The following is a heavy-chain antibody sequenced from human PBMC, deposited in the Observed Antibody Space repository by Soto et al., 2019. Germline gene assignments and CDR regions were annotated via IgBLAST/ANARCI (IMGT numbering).Heavy chain of an antibody. J-gene: IGHJ4*02. Sequence: SETLSLTCTVSGGSISSYCWSWIRQTPGRGLEWIGYIYYSGSTNYNPSLKSRVTISVDTSKNQFSLKLSSVTAADTAVYYCARDNGYSYGYTLDHWGRGTLVTVSS. CDR3: ARDNGYSYGYTLDH. D-gene: IGHD5-18*01. V-gene: IGHV4-59*01. CDR1: GGSISSYC. CDR2: IYYSGST.